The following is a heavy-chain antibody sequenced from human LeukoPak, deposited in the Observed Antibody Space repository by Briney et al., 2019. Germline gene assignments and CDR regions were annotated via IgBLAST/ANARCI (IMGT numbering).Heavy chain of an antibody. V-gene: IGHV3-21*01. CDR2: INSSTSYI. J-gene: IGHJ6*02. D-gene: IGHD6-19*01. CDR3: ARDPTGWYGMDV. CDR1: GFTFSSYS. Sequence: GGSLRLSCAASGFTFSSYSMNWVRQAPGKGLEWVSSINSSTSYIYYADSVKGRFTISRDNAKNSLYLQMNSLRAEDTAVYYCARDPTGWYGMDVWGQGTTVTVSS.